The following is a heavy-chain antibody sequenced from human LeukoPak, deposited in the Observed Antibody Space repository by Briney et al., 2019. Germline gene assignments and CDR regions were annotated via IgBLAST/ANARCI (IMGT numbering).Heavy chain of an antibody. J-gene: IGHJ3*02. CDR1: GGTFSSYT. CDR3: ARDKDFWSGSRFGPYDAFDI. D-gene: IGHD3-3*01. Sequence: ASVKVSCKASGGTFSSYTISWVRQAPGQGLEWMGRIIPILGIANYAQKFQGRVTITADKSTSTAYMELSSLRSEDTAVYYCARDKDFWSGSRFGPYDAFDIWGQGTMVTVSS. CDR2: IIPILGIA. V-gene: IGHV1-69*04.